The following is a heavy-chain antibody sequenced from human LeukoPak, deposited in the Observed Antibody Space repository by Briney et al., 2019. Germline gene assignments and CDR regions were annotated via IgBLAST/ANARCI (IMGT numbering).Heavy chain of an antibody. CDR2: INPNSGGT. Sequence: GASVKVSCKASGYTFTCYYMHWVRQAPGQGLEWMGWINPNSGGTNYAQKFQGRVTMTRDTSISTAYMELSRPRSDDTAVYYCARPPNHCSGGSCYEDSFEIWGQGKIGTVSS. J-gene: IGHJ3*02. CDR3: ARPPNHCSGGSCYEDSFEI. D-gene: IGHD2-15*01. CDR1: GYTFTCYY. V-gene: IGHV1-2*02.